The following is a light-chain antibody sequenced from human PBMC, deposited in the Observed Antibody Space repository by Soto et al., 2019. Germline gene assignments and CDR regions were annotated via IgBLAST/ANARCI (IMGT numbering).Light chain of an antibody. J-gene: IGKJ2*01. CDR2: AAS. Sequence: IQLTQSPSSLSASVGDTVTITCRASQTISNFLNWYQHKPGKGPKLLIYAASSLLSGVSSRFSGSRSGTDFTLTISSLRPEDFATYYCQQSYRTPYSFGQGTKLEI. CDR1: QTISNF. V-gene: IGKV1-39*01. CDR3: QQSYRTPYS.